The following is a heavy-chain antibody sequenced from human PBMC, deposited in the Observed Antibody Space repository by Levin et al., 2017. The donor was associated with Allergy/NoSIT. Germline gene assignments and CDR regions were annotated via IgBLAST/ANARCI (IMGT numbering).Heavy chain of an antibody. D-gene: IGHD2-15*01. J-gene: IGHJ4*02. Sequence: GESLKISCGTSGFTFSNYGLHWVRQAPGKGLEWVTVIWYDGSNKYYVDSVKGRFTISRDNSKSTVYLQMNNLRAEDTAVYYCARDDCNGGPCLAYWGQGTLVTVSS. V-gene: IGHV3-33*01. CDR2: IWYDGSNK. CDR1: GFTFSNYG. CDR3: ARDDCNGGPCLAY.